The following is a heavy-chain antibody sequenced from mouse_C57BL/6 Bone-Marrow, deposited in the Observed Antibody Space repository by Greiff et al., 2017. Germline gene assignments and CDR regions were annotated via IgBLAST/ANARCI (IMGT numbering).Heavy chain of an antibody. J-gene: IGHJ4*01. Sequence: EVQVVESGGGLVKPGGSLKLSCAASGFTFSSYAMSWVRQTPEKRLEWVATISDGGSYTYYPDNVKGRFTISRDNAKNNLYLQMSHLKSEDTAMYYCASPGYYGSGDYWGQGTSVTVSS. CDR1: GFTFSSYA. CDR2: ISDGGSYT. D-gene: IGHD1-1*01. CDR3: ASPGYYGSGDY. V-gene: IGHV5-4*01.